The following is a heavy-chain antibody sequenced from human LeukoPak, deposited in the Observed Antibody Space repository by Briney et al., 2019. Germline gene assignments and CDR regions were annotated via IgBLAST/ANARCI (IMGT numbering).Heavy chain of an antibody. J-gene: IGHJ4*02. V-gene: IGHV4-59*08. Sequence: PSETLSLTCTVSGGSISSYYWSWIRQPPGKGLEWIGYIYYSGSTNYNPSLKSRVTISVDTSKNQFSLKLSSVTAADTAVYYCAKATTYCSSTSCYPGYSSSWYGDPFDYWGQGTLVTVSS. CDR1: GGSISSYY. CDR3: AKATTYCSSTSCYPGYSSSWYGDPFDY. CDR2: IYYSGST. D-gene: IGHD2-2*01.